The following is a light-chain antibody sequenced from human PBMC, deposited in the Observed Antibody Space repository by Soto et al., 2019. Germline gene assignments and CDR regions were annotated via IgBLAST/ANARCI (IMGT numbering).Light chain of an antibody. CDR3: CSYAGSYTP. V-gene: IGLV2-11*01. CDR2: DVS. Sequence: QSALTQPRSVSGSPGQSVTISCTGTSSDVGGYNYVSWYQQHPGKAPKLIIYDVSKRPSGVPDRFSGSKSGNTASLTISGLQAEDEADYYCCSYAGSYTPFGTGTKLTVL. J-gene: IGLJ1*01. CDR1: SSDVGGYNY.